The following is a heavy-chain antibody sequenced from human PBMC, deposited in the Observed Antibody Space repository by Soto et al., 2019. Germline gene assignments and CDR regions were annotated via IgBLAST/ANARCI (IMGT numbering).Heavy chain of an antibody. CDR2: INPNSGGT. J-gene: IGHJ5*02. CDR3: ARDGAGGYSYGYWNWFDP. V-gene: IGHV1-2*02. Sequence: ASVKVSCKASGYTFTGDYMHWVRRAPGQGLEWMGWINPNSGGTNYAQKFQGRVTMTRDTSISTAYMELSRLRSDDTAVYYCARDGAGGYSYGYWNWFDPWGQGTLVTVSS. D-gene: IGHD5-18*01. CDR1: GYTFTGDY.